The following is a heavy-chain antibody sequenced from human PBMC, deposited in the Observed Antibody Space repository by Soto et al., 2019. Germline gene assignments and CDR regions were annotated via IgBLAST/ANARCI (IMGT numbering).Heavy chain of an antibody. V-gene: IGHV3-30*03. D-gene: IGHD3-22*01. CDR1: GFTFSSYG. Sequence: QVHLVESGGGVVQPGRTLRLSCAASGFTFSSYGMHWVRQAPGKGLEWVAVISYDGRNEYYADSVKGRFTISRDNSKNTLYLQMNSLRDEHTAVYYCARGDGYDSTSLDYWGQGTLVTVSS. CDR3: ARGDGYDSTSLDY. CDR2: ISYDGRNE. J-gene: IGHJ4*02.